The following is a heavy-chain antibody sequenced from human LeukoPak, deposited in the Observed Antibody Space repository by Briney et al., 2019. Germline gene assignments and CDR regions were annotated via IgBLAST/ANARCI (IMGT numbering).Heavy chain of an antibody. CDR2: IYPGDSDT. V-gene: IGHV5-51*01. CDR1: GYSFTSYW. Sequence: GESLKISCKGSGYSFTSYWIGWVRQMLGKGLEWMGIIYPGDSDTRYSPSFQGQVTISADKSISTAYLQWSSLKASDTAMYYCARSDCTNGVCQTGDALDIWGQGTMVTVSS. CDR3: ARSDCTNGVCQTGDALDI. D-gene: IGHD2-8*01. J-gene: IGHJ3*02.